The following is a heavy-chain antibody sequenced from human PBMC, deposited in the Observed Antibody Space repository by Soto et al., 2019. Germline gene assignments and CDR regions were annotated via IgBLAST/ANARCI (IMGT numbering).Heavy chain of an antibody. CDR3: ARDLWLGESFRYYFDY. D-gene: IGHD3-10*01. V-gene: IGHV1-3*01. J-gene: IGHJ4*01. Sequence: ASVKVSCKASGYTFTDYSLQWVRQAPGQRLEWMGWINPASGKTKYSQKFQGRVTITRDTSVSTAYMELSSLTSEDTALYYCARDLWLGESFRYYFDYWDKGTLVTVAS. CDR2: INPASGKT. CDR1: GYTFTDYS.